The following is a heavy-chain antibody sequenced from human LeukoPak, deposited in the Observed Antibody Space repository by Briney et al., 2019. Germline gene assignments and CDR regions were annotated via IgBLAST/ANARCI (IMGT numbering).Heavy chain of an antibody. CDR3: ARRPYSDTSGRLSDV. J-gene: IGHJ6*02. CDR2: IGSSGSPT. Sequence: GGSLRLSCAASGFTFNAFGMNWVRQAPGKGLEWISYIGSSGSPTHYADSVGGRFTISRDNAKNSLYLQMNSLRDEDTAVYFCARRPYSDTSGRLSDVWGQGTTVTVSS. D-gene: IGHD3-22*01. CDR1: GFTFNAFG. V-gene: IGHV3-48*02.